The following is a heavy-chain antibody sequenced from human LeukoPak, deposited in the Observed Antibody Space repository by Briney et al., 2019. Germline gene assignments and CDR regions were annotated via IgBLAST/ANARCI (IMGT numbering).Heavy chain of an antibody. J-gene: IGHJ4*02. V-gene: IGHV3-48*04. CDR3: ARVLRVLRYFDWLDY. CDR2: ISSSSSTI. D-gene: IGHD3-9*01. CDR1: GFTFSSYS. Sequence: GGSLRLSCAASGFTFSSYSMNWVRQAPGKGLEWVSYISSSSSTIYYADSVKGRLTISRDNAKNSLYLQMNSLRAEDTAVYYCARVLRVLRYFDWLDYWGQGTLVTVSS.